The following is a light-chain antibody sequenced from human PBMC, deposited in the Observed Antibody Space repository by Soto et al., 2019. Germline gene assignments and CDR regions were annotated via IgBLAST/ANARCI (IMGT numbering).Light chain of an antibody. J-gene: IGKJ5*01. V-gene: IGKV3-20*01. CDR2: DAS. CDR3: QQYGSTPIT. CDR1: QGISSY. Sequence: EIVLTQSPATLSVSPWERATLSCRASQGISSYLAWYQQKPGQAPSILIYDASTRAAGVPDRFSGSGSGTDFTLTISRLEPEDFAAYYCQQYGSTPITFGQGTRLEIK.